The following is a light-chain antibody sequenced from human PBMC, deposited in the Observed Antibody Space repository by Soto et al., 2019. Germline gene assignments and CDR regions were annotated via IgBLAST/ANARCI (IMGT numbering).Light chain of an antibody. J-gene: IGKJ1*01. CDR3: QQYNNWPLWT. CDR2: GAS. V-gene: IGKV3-15*01. CDR1: QSVSSN. Sequence: EIVVTQSLATLSVSPGERATLSCRASQSVSSNLAWYQQKPGQAPRLLIYGASTRATGIPARFSGSGSGTEFTLTISSLQSEDFAVYYCQQYNNWPLWTFGQGTKVEIK.